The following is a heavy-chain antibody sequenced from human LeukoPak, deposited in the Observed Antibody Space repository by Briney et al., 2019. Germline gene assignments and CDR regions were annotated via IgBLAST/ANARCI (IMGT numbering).Heavy chain of an antibody. V-gene: IGHV4-39*07. CDR3: ARRPYHSYSDYDWEYAFDI. CDR1: GGSISSSSYY. CDR2: IYYSGST. D-gene: IGHD5-12*01. J-gene: IGHJ3*02. Sequence: SETLSLTCTVSGGSISSSSYYWGWIRQPPGKGLEWIGSIYYSGSTNYNPSLKSRVTISVDTSRNQFSLRVRSVTAADTAMYYCARRPYHSYSDYDWEYAFDIWGQGTMVTVSS.